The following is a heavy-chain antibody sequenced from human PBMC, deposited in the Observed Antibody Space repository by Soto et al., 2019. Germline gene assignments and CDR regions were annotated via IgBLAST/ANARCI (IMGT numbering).Heavy chain of an antibody. D-gene: IGHD1-1*01. CDR1: GFSFSDYY. V-gene: IGHV3-11*01. J-gene: IGHJ4*02. CDR3: ARRASTRRHFEY. CDR2: ISSSGGSI. Sequence: GGSLRLSCAASGFSFSDYYMTWIRRAPGKGLEWVSHISSSGGSIYYADSVKGRFTISRDNAQNSLYLQMNSLGAEDTAVYYCARRASTRRHFEYWGKGTRVTVSS.